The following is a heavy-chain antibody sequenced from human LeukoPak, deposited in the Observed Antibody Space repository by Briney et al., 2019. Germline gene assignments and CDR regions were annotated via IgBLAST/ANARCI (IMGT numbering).Heavy chain of an antibody. CDR1: GGTFSSYT. CDR3: ARYGTTNLYYYYYGMDV. V-gene: IGHV1-69*02. D-gene: IGHD1-7*01. CDR2: IIPILGIA. J-gene: IGHJ6*02. Sequence: SVKVSCKASGGTFSSYTISWVRQAPGRGLEWMGRIIPILGIANYAQKFQGRVTITADKSTSTAYMELSSLRTEDTAVYYCARYGTTNLYYYYYGMDVWGQGTTVTVSS.